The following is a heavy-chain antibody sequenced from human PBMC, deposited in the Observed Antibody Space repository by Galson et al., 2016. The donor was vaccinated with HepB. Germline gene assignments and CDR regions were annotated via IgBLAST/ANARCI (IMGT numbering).Heavy chain of an antibody. CDR1: GGSISSGVYY. CDR3: ARDGRLGEKGLYDF. Sequence: LTCTVSGGSISSGVYYWSWIRQHPGKGLEWIGYIYYTGSTDCNPSLKSRVTISVDTSKNQFSLKLSSVTAADTAVYYCARDGRLGEKGLYDFWGQGTLVTVSS. J-gene: IGHJ4*02. CDR2: IYYTGST. V-gene: IGHV4-31*03. D-gene: IGHD3-10*01.